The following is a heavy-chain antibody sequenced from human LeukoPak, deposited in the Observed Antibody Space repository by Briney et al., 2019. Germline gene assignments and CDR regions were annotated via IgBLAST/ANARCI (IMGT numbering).Heavy chain of an antibody. CDR3: ARGSGNDILTGLYYFDY. CDR2: IWYDGSNK. V-gene: IGHV3-33*01. CDR1: GFTSSSYG. J-gene: IGHJ4*02. Sequence: GGSLRLSCAASGFTSSSYGMHWVRQAPGKGLEWVAVIWYDGSNKYYADSVKGRFTISRDNSKNTLYLQMNSLRAEDTAVYYCARGSGNDILTGLYYFDYWGQGTLVTVSS. D-gene: IGHD3-9*01.